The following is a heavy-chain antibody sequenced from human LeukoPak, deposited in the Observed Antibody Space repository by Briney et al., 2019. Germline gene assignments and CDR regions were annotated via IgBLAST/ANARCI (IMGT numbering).Heavy chain of an antibody. V-gene: IGHV3-21*04. CDR1: GFTFSSYS. J-gene: IGHJ4*02. Sequence: GGSLRLSCAASGFTFSSYSMNWVRQAPGKGLEWVSSISSSSSYIYYADSVKGRFTISRDNSKNTLYLQMNSLRAEDTAVYYCAKALQRLVVAANDYWGQGTLVTVSS. D-gene: IGHD2-15*01. CDR2: ISSSSSYI. CDR3: AKALQRLVVAANDY.